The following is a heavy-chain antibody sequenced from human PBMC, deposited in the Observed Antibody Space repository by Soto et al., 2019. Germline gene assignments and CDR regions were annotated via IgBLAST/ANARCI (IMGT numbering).Heavy chain of an antibody. Sequence: ASVKVSFKASGYTFTSYGISWGRQAPGQGLEWMGCISAYNGKTNYAQKLQGRVTMTTDTSRSTAYMELRSLRSDDTAVYYCARDCSSTSCGPYYYYYGMDVWGQGTTVTVSS. CDR2: ISAYNGKT. V-gene: IGHV1-18*01. J-gene: IGHJ6*02. D-gene: IGHD2-2*01. CDR3: ARDCSSTSCGPYYYYYGMDV. CDR1: GYTFTSYG.